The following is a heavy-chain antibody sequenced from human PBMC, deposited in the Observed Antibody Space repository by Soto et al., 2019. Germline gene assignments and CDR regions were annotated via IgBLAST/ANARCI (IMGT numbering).Heavy chain of an antibody. CDR3: ARDEMVVATGSRTWHYYYGMDV. CDR1: GGTFSTYA. CDR2: IIPIFGTA. V-gene: IGHV1-69*12. D-gene: IGHD2-15*01. J-gene: IGHJ6*02. Sequence: QVQLVQSGAEVKKPGSSVKVSSKSAGGTFSTYAISWVRQAPGQGLEWMGGIIPIFGTANYAQMFQGRVTITADESTTTAYMELISLRSEDTAVYYCARDEMVVATGSRTWHYYYGMDVWGQGTTVTVSS.